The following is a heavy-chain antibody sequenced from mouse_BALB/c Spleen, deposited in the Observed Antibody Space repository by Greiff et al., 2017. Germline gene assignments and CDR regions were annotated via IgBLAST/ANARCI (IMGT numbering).Heavy chain of an antibody. CDR3: VSLPAMDY. V-gene: IGHV10-1*02. CDR2: IRSKSNNYAT. J-gene: IGHJ4*01. Sequence: EVKLMESGGGLVQPKGSLKLSCAASGFTFNTYAMNWVRQAPGKGLEWVARIRSKSNNYATYYADSVKDRFTISRDDSQSMLYLQMNNLKTEDTAMYYCVSLPAMDYWGQGTSVTVSS. CDR1: GFTFNTYA.